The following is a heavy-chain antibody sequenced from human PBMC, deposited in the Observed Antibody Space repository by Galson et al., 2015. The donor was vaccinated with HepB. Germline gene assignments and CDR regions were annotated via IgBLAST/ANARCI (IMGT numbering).Heavy chain of an antibody. CDR3: ARDMEPEITPGFDP. V-gene: IGHV3-9*01. D-gene: IGHD1-1*01. CDR1: GFTFDDYA. Sequence: SLRLSCAASGFTFDDYAMHWVRHAPGKGLEWVSGINWIGVSIAYADSVKGRFTISRDNAKNSLYLQMNSLRPEDTALYYCARDMEPEITPGFDPWGQGTLVTVSS. J-gene: IGHJ5*02. CDR2: INWIGVSI.